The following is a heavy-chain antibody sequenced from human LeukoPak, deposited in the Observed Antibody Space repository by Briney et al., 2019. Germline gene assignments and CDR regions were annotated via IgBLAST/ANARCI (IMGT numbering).Heavy chain of an antibody. CDR2: IIPIFGTA. CDR1: GYTFTGYY. J-gene: IGHJ4*02. Sequence: SVKVSCKASGYTFTGYYMHWVRQAPGQGLEWMGGIIPIFGTANYAQKFQGRVTITTDESTSTAYMELSSLRSEDTAVYYCASLDFWSGYHFDYWGQGTLVTVSS. CDR3: ASLDFWSGYHFDY. D-gene: IGHD3-3*01. V-gene: IGHV1-69*05.